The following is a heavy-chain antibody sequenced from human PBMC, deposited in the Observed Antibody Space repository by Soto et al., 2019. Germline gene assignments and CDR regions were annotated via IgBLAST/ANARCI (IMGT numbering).Heavy chain of an antibody. CDR1: GASINSATYY. D-gene: IGHD2-15*01. Sequence: TSENLSLTCTVSGASINSATYYRTWIRQFPGKGLEWVGYIYYTGTTYYIPSLKSRLTMSVDTSKNQFSLRLSSLTAADTAVYYCARVPDPLVCSGGSCKPCSYYFDSGIQVTLV. CDR3: ARVPDPLVCSGGSCKPCSYYFDS. CDR2: IYYTGTT. J-gene: IGHJ4*02. V-gene: IGHV4-31*03.